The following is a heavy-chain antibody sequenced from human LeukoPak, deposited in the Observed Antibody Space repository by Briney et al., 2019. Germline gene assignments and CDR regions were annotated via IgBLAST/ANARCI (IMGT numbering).Heavy chain of an antibody. J-gene: IGHJ6*02. Sequence: GGSLRLSCAASGFTFSSYAMHWVRQAPGKGLEWVAVISYDGSNKYYADSVKGRFTISRDNSKNTLYLQMNSLRAEDTAVYYCARDRKGALNYGMDVWGQGTTVTVSS. CDR1: GFTFSSYA. CDR3: ARDRKGALNYGMDV. V-gene: IGHV3-30*04. CDR2: ISYDGSNK.